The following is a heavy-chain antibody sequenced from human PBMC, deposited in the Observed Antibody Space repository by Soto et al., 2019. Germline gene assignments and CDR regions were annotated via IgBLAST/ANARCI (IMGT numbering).Heavy chain of an antibody. V-gene: IGHV3-30*18. CDR1: GFTFSSYG. D-gene: IGHD6-19*01. CDR2: ISYDGSKK. Sequence: RLSCGNSGFTFSSYGMHWVRQAPGKGLEWVAVISYDGSKKYYVDSVKGRFTISRDNSKDTLYLQMNSLRAEDTAVYYCAKDHPQAAVAGYYFDYWGQGTLVTVSS. J-gene: IGHJ4*02. CDR3: AKDHPQAAVAGYYFDY.